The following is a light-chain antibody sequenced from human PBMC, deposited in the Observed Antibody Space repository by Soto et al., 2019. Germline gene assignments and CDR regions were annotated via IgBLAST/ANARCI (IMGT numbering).Light chain of an antibody. Sequence: EIVLAQSPGTLSLSPGERATLSCKTSQSVSSSYLAWYQQKPGQAPRLLIYGASSRATGIPDRFSGSGSGTGFTLTISRLEPEDFAVYYCQQYGTWTFGQGTKVEIK. CDR1: QSVSSSY. J-gene: IGKJ1*01. CDR2: GAS. V-gene: IGKV3-20*01. CDR3: QQYGTWT.